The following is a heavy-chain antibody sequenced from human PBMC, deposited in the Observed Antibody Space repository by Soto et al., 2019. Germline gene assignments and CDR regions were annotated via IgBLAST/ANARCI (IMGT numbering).Heavy chain of an antibody. CDR1: GFSFDEYA. D-gene: IGHD4-17*01. CDR3: AKDLNYGDFWDYLDS. J-gene: IGHJ4*02. Sequence: EVQLVESGGGSTQPGRSLRLSCAASGFSFDEYAMHWVRRAPGKGLEWVSGISWNSGKIDYVDSVKGRFIISRDNAKNSLFLQMNSLRAEDTALYYCAKDLNYGDFWDYLDSWGQGTLVTVSS. CDR2: ISWNSGKI. V-gene: IGHV3-9*01.